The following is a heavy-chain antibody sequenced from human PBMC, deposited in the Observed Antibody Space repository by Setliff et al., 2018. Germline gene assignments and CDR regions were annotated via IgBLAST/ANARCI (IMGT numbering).Heavy chain of an antibody. J-gene: IGHJ5*02. CDR1: GASISSSY. CDR2: VYSSSSP. Sequence: SETLSLTCNVSGASISSSYWTWIRQPPGNELEWIGYVYSSSSPYYEPSLESRVTMSIDTSKNQISLQLRSLTAEDTAVYSCAKDPSFTDYGDYPSLWFDPWGQGTLVTVSS. V-gene: IGHV4-4*08. D-gene: IGHD4-17*01. CDR3: AKDPSFTDYGDYPSLWFDP.